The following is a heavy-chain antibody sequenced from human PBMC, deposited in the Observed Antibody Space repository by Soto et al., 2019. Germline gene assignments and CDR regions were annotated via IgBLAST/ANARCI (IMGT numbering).Heavy chain of an antibody. J-gene: IGHJ5*02. V-gene: IGHV4-4*07. CDR3: VRDGTKTLRDWFDP. CDR2: IYATGTT. Sequence: PSETLSLTCTVSGASISGYYWSWIRKSAGKGLEWIGRIYATGTTDYDPSLKSRVMMSVDKSKKQFSLRLRSVTAADTAVYYCVRDGTKTLRDWFDPWGQGMSVTVSS. D-gene: IGHD1-1*01. CDR1: GASISGYY.